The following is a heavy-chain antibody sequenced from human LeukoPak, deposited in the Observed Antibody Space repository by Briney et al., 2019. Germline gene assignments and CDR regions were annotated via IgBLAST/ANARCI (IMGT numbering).Heavy chain of an antibody. V-gene: IGHV4-34*08. CDR1: GGTFSGYY. CDR3: VMSYSSGWPDAFDI. Sequence: SETLSLTCGVYGGTFSGYYWSWIRQPPGKGLEWIGEINHNYNPSLKSRVTISKDTSKSQFFLSLSSVTAADTAMYYCVMSYSSGWPDAFDIWGQGTMVTVSS. CDR2: INH. J-gene: IGHJ3*02. D-gene: IGHD6-19*01.